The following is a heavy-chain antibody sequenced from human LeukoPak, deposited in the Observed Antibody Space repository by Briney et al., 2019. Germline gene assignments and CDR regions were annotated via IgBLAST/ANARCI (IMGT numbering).Heavy chain of an antibody. Sequence: PGGSLRLSCAASGFTFSTYSMNWVRQAPGKGLEWVSYISISSTTIYYADSVKGRFTISRDNAKNSLYLQMNSLRAEDAAVYYCARCGTYNWFDPWGQGTLLTVSS. V-gene: IGHV3-48*01. CDR2: ISISSTTI. CDR1: GFTFSTYS. J-gene: IGHJ5*02. CDR3: ARCGTYNWFDP.